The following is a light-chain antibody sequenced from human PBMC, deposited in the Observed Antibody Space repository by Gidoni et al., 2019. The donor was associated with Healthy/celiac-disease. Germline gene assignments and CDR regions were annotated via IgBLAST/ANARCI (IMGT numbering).Light chain of an antibody. J-gene: IGKJ3*01. V-gene: IGKV3-11*01. CDR3: QQRSNWPPVFT. CDR2: DAS. Sequence: EIVLTQSPATLSLSPGERATLPCRASQSVRSYLAWYQQKPGQAPRLLIYDASNRATGIPARCSGSGSGTDFTLTISSLEPEDFAVYYCQQRSNWPPVFTFGPGTKVDIK. CDR1: QSVRSY.